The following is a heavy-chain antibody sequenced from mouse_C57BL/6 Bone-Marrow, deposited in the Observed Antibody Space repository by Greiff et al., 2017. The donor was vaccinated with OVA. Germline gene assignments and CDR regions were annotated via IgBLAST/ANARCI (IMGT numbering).Heavy chain of an antibody. J-gene: IGHJ4*01. D-gene: IGHD2-4*01. CDR3: ARGDDYGRYYAMDY. V-gene: IGHV1-80*01. CDR2: IYPGDGDT. CDR1: GYAFSSYW. Sequence: VQLQQSGAELVKPGASVKISCNASGYAFSSYWMNWVKQRPGKGLEWIGQIYPGDGDTNYNGKFKGKATMTADKSSSTAYMQLSSLTSEDSAVYFCARGDDYGRYYAMDYWGQGTSVTVSS.